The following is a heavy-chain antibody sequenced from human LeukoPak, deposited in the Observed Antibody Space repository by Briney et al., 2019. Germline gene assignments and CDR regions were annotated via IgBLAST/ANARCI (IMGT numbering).Heavy chain of an antibody. J-gene: IGHJ4*02. CDR3: ARFDYGGTDPPFDY. V-gene: IGHV1-8*02. D-gene: IGHD4-23*01. CDR1: GYTFTGYY. CDR2: MNPNSGNT. Sequence: GASVKVSCKASGYTFTGYYMHWVRQAPGQGLEWMGWMNPNSGNTGYAQKFQGRVTMTRNTSISTAYMELSSLRSEDTAVYYCARFDYGGTDPPFDYWGQGTLVTVSS.